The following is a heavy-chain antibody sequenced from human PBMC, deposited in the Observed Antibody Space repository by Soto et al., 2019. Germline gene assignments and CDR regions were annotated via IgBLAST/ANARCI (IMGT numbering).Heavy chain of an antibody. J-gene: IGHJ4*02. CDR2: INHSGST. Sequence: SETLSLTCAVYGGSFSGYYWSWIRQPPGKGLEWIGEINHSGSTNYNPSLKSRVTISVDTSKNQFSLKLSSVTAADTAVYYCARASQWLVLFYDYWGQGTLVTVSS. CDR3: ARASQWLVLFYDY. D-gene: IGHD6-19*01. V-gene: IGHV4-34*01. CDR1: GGSFSGYY.